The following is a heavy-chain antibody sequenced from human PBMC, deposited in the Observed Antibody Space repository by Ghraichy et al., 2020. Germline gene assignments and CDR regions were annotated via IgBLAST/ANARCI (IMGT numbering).Heavy chain of an antibody. J-gene: IGHJ5*02. D-gene: IGHD2-21*01. CDR3: ARRRFVDIPSARVLAWFAP. Sequence: SETLSLTCVVSGDSITSVNWWSWVRQSPDKGLEWIGEIYSTGRTNYNPSLASRVTISVDKSKNVFSLRLSSVTAADTAIYYFARRRFVDIPSARVLAWFAPWGQGTRVRVSS. CDR2: IYSTGRT. CDR1: GDSITSVNW. V-gene: IGHV4/OR15-8*01.